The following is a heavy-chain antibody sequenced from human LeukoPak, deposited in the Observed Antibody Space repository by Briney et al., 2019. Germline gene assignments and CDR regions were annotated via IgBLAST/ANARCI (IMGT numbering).Heavy chain of an antibody. CDR2: IYYSGST. V-gene: IGHV4-39*01. J-gene: IGHJ4*02. Sequence: SETLSLTCTVSGGSISSSSYYWGWIRQPPGKGLEWIGSIYYSGSTYYNPSLKSRVTISVDTSKNQFSLKLSSVTAADTAVYYCARHGGSMSTVFIEIPDWGQRTLVTVSS. CDR3: ARHGGSMSTVFIEIPD. CDR1: GGSISSSSYY. D-gene: IGHD5/OR15-5a*01.